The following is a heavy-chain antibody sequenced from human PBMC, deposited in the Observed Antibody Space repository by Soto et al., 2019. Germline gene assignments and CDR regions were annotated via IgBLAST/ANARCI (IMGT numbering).Heavy chain of an antibody. D-gene: IGHD3-10*01. V-gene: IGHV2-5*02. J-gene: IGHJ6*02. CDR1: GFSLSTSGVG. CDR2: IYWDDDK. Sequence: QITLKESGPTLVKPTQTLTLTCTFSGFSLSTSGVGVGWIRQPPGKALEWLALIYWDDDKRYSPSLKSRLTIXXDXSXXQVVLTMTNMDPVDTATYYCAHKLWFGEFDYGMDVWGQGTTVTVSS. CDR3: AHKLWFGEFDYGMDV.